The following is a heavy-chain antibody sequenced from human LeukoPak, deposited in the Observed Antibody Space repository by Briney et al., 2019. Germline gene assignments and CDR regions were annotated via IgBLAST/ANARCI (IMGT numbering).Heavy chain of an antibody. J-gene: IGHJ4*02. Sequence: GGSLRLSCAASGFTFDDYAMRWVRQAPGKGLKWVSGIRWNSGSIVYADSVKGRFTISRDNAKNSLYLQMNSLGAEDTALYYCAKNIYSSGWYYFDYWGQGTLVTVSS. CDR1: GFTFDDYA. CDR3: AKNIYSSGWYYFDY. V-gene: IGHV3-9*01. D-gene: IGHD6-19*01. CDR2: IRWNSGSI.